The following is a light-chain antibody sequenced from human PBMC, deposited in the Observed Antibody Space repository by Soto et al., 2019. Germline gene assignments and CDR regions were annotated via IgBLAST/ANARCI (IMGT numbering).Light chain of an antibody. Sequence: EIVMTQSPATLSVSPGEGATLSCRASQSVHNDLAWYQQKPGQAPRLLIYDASTRATGIPARFSGSGSGTEFTLTISSLLSEDFAVYYCQQYTNWPPLTFGGGTKVEI. CDR2: DAS. CDR1: QSVHND. J-gene: IGKJ4*01. CDR3: QQYTNWPPLT. V-gene: IGKV3-15*01.